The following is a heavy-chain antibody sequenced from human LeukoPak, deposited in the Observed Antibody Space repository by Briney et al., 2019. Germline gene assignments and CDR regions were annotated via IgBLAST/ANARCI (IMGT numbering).Heavy chain of an antibody. D-gene: IGHD6-6*01. CDR3: AREFSGTSIAARVFDS. V-gene: IGHV4-4*07. CDR2: IHTSGST. J-gene: IGHJ4*02. CDR1: GGSITSHY. Sequence: PSETLSLTCTVSGGSITSHYWSYIRQPAGKGLEWIGRIHTSGSTNYNPSLKSRVTMSVDTSKNQFSLKLSSVTAADTAIYYCAREFSGTSIAARVFDSWGQGTLVTVSS.